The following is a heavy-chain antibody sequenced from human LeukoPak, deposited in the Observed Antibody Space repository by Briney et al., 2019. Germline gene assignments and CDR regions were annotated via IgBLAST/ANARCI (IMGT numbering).Heavy chain of an antibody. CDR1: GYTFTSYY. V-gene: IGHV1-46*01. CDR3: ARDMSGAVGNYYYYMDV. D-gene: IGHD3-10*01. Sequence: ASVKVSCKASGYTFTSYYMHWVRQAPGQGLEWMGIINPSGGSTSYAQKFQGRVTMTRDTSTSTVYMELSSLRSEDTAVYCCARDMSGAVGNYYYYMDVWGKGTTVTVSS. CDR2: INPSGGST. J-gene: IGHJ6*03.